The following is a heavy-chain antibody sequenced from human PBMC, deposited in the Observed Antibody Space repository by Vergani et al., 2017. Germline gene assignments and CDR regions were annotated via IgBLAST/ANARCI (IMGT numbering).Heavy chain of an antibody. Sequence: QVQLVQSGAEVKKPGSSVKVSCKASGGTFSSYAISWVRQAPGQGLEWMGRIIPIFGTANYAQKFQGRVTITADESTSTAYMELSSLRSEDTAVYYCARGGYGSGIYYSPAYYYYGMDVWGQGTTVTVSS. J-gene: IGHJ6*02. CDR2: IIPIFGTA. V-gene: IGHV1-69*13. CDR3: ARGGYGSGIYYSPAYYYYGMDV. CDR1: GGTFSSYA. D-gene: IGHD3-10*01.